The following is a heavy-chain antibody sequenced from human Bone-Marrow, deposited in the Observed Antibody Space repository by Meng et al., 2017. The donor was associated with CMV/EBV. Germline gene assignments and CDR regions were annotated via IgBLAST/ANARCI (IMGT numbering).Heavy chain of an antibody. CDR1: GYTFTSYG. Sequence: ASVKVSCKASGYTFTSYGISWVRQAPGQGLEWMGWVGGCDGDTNYALEFRGRVTVTIDTSTSTAYMELRSLRSDDTAVYYCARADFPITYYFDYWGQGTLVTVSS. CDR2: VGGCDGDT. J-gene: IGHJ4*02. D-gene: IGHD3-3*01. CDR3: ARADFPITYYFDY. V-gene: IGHV1-18*01.